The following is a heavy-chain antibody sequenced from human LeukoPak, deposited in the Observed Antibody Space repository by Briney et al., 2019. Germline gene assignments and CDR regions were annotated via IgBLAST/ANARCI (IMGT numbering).Heavy chain of an antibody. Sequence: ASVKVSCKVSGYTLTELSMHWVRQAPGKGLEWMGGFDPEDGETIYAQKFQGRVTMTEDTSTDTAYMELSSLRSDDTAVYYCARDRESGSSWSDAFDIWGQGTMVTVSS. CDR3: ARDRESGSSWSDAFDI. CDR2: FDPEDGET. V-gene: IGHV1-24*01. CDR1: GYTLTELS. J-gene: IGHJ3*02. D-gene: IGHD6-13*01.